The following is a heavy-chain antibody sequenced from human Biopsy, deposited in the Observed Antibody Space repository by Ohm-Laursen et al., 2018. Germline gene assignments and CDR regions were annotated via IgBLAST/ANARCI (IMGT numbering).Heavy chain of an antibody. CDR1: GFRFSLYS. CDR2: IKNSENYT. Sequence: GSLRLSCTASGFRFSLYSMNWVRQAPGKGLEWVSSIKNSENYTYYADSVKGRFIISRDNAKNSLYLQMNSLRVEDTAVYYCATDFGYCGNNVCSSDFYYGMDVWGQGTTVTVSS. D-gene: IGHD5/OR15-5a*01. CDR3: ATDFGYCGNNVCSSDFYYGMDV. V-gene: IGHV3-21*01. J-gene: IGHJ6*02.